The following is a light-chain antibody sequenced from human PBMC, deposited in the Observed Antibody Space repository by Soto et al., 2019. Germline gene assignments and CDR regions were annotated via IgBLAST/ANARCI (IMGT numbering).Light chain of an antibody. CDR2: EAR. Sequence: QSALTQPASVSGSLGRPTPTPSIGTANTVGANNYVSWYQHHPGKAPKILIYEARNRPSGVSNRFSGSKSGNTASLTISGLQAEDEADYYCTSYTSTSTLVFGGGTKVTVL. CDR3: TSYTSTSTLV. V-gene: IGLV2-14*01. J-gene: IGLJ2*01. CDR1: ANTVGANNY.